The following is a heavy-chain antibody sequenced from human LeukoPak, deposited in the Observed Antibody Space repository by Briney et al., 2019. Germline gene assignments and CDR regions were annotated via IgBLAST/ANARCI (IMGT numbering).Heavy chain of an antibody. J-gene: IGHJ4*02. CDR1: GFTFSSYS. D-gene: IGHD6-13*01. CDR2: ISSSSSTI. V-gene: IGHV3-48*04. Sequence: GGSLRLSCAASGFTFSSYSMNWVRQASGKGLEWVSYISSSSSTIYYADSVKGRFTISRDNAKNSLYLQMNSLRAEDTAVYYCARDEIIAAAGYFDYWGQGTLVTVSS. CDR3: ARDEIIAAAGYFDY.